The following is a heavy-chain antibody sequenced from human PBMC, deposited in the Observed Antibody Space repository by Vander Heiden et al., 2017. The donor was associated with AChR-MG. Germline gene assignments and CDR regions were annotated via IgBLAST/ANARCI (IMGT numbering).Heavy chain of an antibody. J-gene: IGHJ6*02. CDR3: ARATVTTWYYYGMDV. V-gene: IGHV4-59*01. CDR2: IYYSGST. Sequence: QVQLQESGPGLVKPSETLSLTCTVSGGSISSYYWSWIRQPPGKGLEWIGYIYYSGSTNYNPSLKSRVTISVDTSKNQFSLKLSSVTAADTAVYYCARATVTTWYYYGMDVWGQGTTVTVSS. D-gene: IGHD4-17*01. CDR1: GGSISSYY.